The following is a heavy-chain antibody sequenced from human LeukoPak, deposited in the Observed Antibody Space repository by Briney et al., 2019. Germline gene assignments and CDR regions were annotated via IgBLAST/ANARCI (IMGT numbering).Heavy chain of an antibody. D-gene: IGHD4-17*01. CDR2: IYYSGST. Sequence: PSETLSLTCTVSGGSISSYYWSWIRQPPGKGLEWIGYIYYSGSTNYSPSLKSRVTISVDTSKNQFSLKLSSVTAADTAVYYCARGSTVTTLSDYWGQGTLVTVSS. CDR1: GGSISSYY. V-gene: IGHV4-59*01. CDR3: ARGSTVTTLSDY. J-gene: IGHJ4*02.